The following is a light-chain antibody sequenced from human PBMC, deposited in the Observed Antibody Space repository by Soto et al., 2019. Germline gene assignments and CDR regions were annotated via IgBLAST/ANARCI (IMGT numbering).Light chain of an antibody. V-gene: IGLV2-11*01. J-gene: IGLJ2*01. CDR3: SSYASSYNLV. Sequence: QSALTQPRSVSGSPGQSVTISCTGTSNDVGGYNFVSWYQQHPGKVPKLFIYDVSRRPSGVPDRFSGSKSGNTASLTISGLQAEDAADYYCSSYASSYNLVFGGGTKLTVL. CDR2: DVS. CDR1: SNDVGGYNF.